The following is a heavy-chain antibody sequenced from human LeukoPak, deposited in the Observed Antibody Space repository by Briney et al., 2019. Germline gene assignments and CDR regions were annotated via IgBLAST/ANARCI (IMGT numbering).Heavy chain of an antibody. J-gene: IGHJ6*03. V-gene: IGHV3-21*01. CDR2: ISSGGAYT. D-gene: IGHD6-6*01. Sequence: PGGSLRLSCTGSGFIFSSYGLFWVRQAPGKGLEWVSAISSGGAYTYYADSVKGRFTISRDNALNSVSLQMNGLRAEDTAIYYCARDPEAPDYYSYMDVWGKGTTVTVSS. CDR3: ARDPEAPDYYSYMDV. CDR1: GFIFSSYG.